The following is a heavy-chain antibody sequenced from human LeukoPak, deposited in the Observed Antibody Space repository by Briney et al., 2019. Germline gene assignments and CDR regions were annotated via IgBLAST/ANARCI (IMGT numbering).Heavy chain of an antibody. Sequence: GGSLRLSCAASGFTFDDYAMHWVRQAPGKGLEWVSGISWNSGSIGYADSVKGRFTISRDNAKNSLYLQMNSLRAEDTALYYCAKDTRYCSGGSCYSFHYYGMGVWGQGTTVTVSS. CDR1: GFTFDDYA. CDR2: ISWNSGSI. J-gene: IGHJ6*02. CDR3: AKDTRYCSGGSCYSFHYYGMGV. V-gene: IGHV3-9*01. D-gene: IGHD2-15*01.